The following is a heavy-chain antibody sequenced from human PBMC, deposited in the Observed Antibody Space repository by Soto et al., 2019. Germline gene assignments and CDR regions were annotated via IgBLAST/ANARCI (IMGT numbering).Heavy chain of an antibody. Sequence: EVQLVESGGGLVQPGGSLRLSCAASGFTFSTYWMTWVRQPPGKGLEWVANMDQDGSETYYVDSVRGRFTVSRDNAKSSLYLQRNSLRGEDTAVYYCVCGGNFFIYWGQGTLVTVSP. CDR1: GFTFSTYW. V-gene: IGHV3-7*01. D-gene: IGHD3-16*01. CDR2: MDQDGSET. CDR3: VCGGNFFIY. J-gene: IGHJ4*02.